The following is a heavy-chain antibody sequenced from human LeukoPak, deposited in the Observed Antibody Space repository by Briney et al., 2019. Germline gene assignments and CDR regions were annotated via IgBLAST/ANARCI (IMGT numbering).Heavy chain of an antibody. CDR3: ATHYSYYYDSSGYFDY. J-gene: IGHJ4*02. Sequence: ASVKVSCKVSGCTLTELSMHWVRQAPGKGLEWMGGFDPEDGETIYAQKFQGRVTMTEDTSTDTAYMELSSLRSEDTAVYYCATHYSYYYDSSGYFDYWGQGTLVTVSS. CDR2: FDPEDGET. CDR1: GCTLTELS. V-gene: IGHV1-24*01. D-gene: IGHD3-22*01.